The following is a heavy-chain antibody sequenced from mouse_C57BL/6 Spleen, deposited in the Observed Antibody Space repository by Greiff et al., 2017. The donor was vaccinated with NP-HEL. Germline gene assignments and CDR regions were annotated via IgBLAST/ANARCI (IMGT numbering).Heavy chain of an antibody. Sequence: QVQLQQSGAELVKPGASVKLSCKASGYTFTSYWMHWVKQRPGQGLEWIGMIHPNSGSTNYNEKFKSKATLTVDKSSSTAYMQLSSLTSEDSAVYYCARGGYYGSSQYYFDYWGQGTTLTVSS. D-gene: IGHD1-1*01. CDR1: GYTFTSYW. J-gene: IGHJ2*01. CDR2: IHPNSGST. V-gene: IGHV1-64*01. CDR3: ARGGYYGSSQYYFDY.